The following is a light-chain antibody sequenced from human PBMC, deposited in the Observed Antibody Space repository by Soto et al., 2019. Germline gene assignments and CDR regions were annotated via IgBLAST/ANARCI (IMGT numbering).Light chain of an antibody. CDR1: QSVSTN. V-gene: IGKV3-11*01. CDR3: QQRSNWPFLT. CDR2: DTS. Sequence: EIVLTQSPATLSLSPGERATLSCRASQSVSTNLAWYQQKPGQAPRLLIHDTSNRATGIPARFSGSGSGTDFTLTISSLEPEDFAVYYCQQRSNWPFLTFGGGTKVDI. J-gene: IGKJ4*01.